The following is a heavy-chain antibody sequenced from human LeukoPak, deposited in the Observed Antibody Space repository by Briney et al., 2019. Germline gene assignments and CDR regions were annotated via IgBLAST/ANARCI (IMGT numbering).Heavy chain of an antibody. CDR1: GFTFSSYA. CDR3: AKAYKSYDSSGYLDY. V-gene: IGHV3-23*01. Sequence: GGSLRLSCAASGFTFSSYAMSWVRQAPGKGLEWVSAISGSGGSTYYADSVKGRFTISRDNSKNTLYLQMNSLRAEDTAVYYCAKAYKSYDSSGYLDYWGQGTLVTVSS. CDR2: ISGSGGST. D-gene: IGHD3-22*01. J-gene: IGHJ4*02.